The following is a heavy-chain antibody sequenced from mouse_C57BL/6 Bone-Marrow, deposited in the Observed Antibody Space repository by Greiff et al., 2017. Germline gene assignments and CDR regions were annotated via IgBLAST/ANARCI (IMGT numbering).Heavy chain of an antibody. CDR2: IWGVGST. Sequence: VQLQESGPGLVAPSQSLSITCTVSGFSLTSYGVDWVRQSPGKGLEWLGVIWGVGSTNYNSALKSRLCISTDNTTSQVYIKMNSLQTDDTAMYYCASTTGDWGFAYWGQGTLVTVSA. J-gene: IGHJ3*01. CDR3: ASTTGDWGFAY. V-gene: IGHV2-6*01. CDR1: GFSLTSYG. D-gene: IGHD1-1*01.